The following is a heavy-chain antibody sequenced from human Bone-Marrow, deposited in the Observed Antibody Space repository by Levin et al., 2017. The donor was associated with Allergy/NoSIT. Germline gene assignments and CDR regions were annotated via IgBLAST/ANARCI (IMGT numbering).Heavy chain of an antibody. CDR2: IYSGGNT. CDR3: AARTPGIGHS. CDR1: GFTVSNNY. D-gene: IGHD6-13*01. Sequence: PGASVKVSCAASGFTVSNNYMKWVRQAPGKGLEWVSLIYSGGNTYYADSVKGRFTISRDNSKNTLYLQMNSLRAEDTAVYYCAARTPGIGHSWGQGTLVTVSS. J-gene: IGHJ4*02. V-gene: IGHV3-53*01.